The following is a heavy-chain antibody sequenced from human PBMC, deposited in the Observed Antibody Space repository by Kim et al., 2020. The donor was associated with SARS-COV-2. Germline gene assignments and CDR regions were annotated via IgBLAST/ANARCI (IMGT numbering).Heavy chain of an antibody. Sequence: SVKVSCKASGGTFSSYAISWVRQAPGQGLEWMGGIIPIFGTANYAQKFQGRVTITADESTSTAYMELSSLRSEDTAVYYCARDDYGDYGGWFDPWGQGTLVTVSS. J-gene: IGHJ5*02. CDR2: IIPIFGTA. D-gene: IGHD4-17*01. CDR1: GGTFSSYA. CDR3: ARDDYGDYGGWFDP. V-gene: IGHV1-69*13.